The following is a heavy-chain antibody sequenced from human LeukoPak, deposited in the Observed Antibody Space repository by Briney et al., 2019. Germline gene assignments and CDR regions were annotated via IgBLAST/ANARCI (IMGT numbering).Heavy chain of an antibody. CDR2: VSSSGST. J-gene: IGHJ4*02. CDR1: GGSISGFH. CDR3: ARRASSWGYFDY. Sequence: SETLSLTCTVSGGSISGFHWSWIRQPPGKGLEWIGYVSSSGSTNYFPSLRGRVTISVVTSKNQFSLRLNSVTAADTAVYYCARRASSWGYFDYWGRGALVTVSS. D-gene: IGHD6-13*01. V-gene: IGHV4-59*08.